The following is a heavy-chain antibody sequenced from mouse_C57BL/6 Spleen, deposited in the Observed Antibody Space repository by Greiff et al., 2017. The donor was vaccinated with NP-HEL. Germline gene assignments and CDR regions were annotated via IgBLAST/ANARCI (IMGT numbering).Heavy chain of an antibody. CDR2: IWSDGST. CDR1: GFSLTSYG. V-gene: IGHV2-6-1*01. D-gene: IGHD2-2*01. Sequence: VQLVESGPGLVAPSQSLSITCTVSGFSLTSYGVHWVRQPPGKGLAWLVVIWSDGSTTYNSALKSRLSISKDNSTSQVFIKMTSRQTDDTARYYCARHGGYDMAMDYWSQGTSVTVSS. CDR3: ARHGGYDMAMDY. J-gene: IGHJ4*01.